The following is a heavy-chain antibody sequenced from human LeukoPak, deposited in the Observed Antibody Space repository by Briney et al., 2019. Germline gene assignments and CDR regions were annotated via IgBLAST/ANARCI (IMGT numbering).Heavy chain of an antibody. CDR3: ARHGVEAPAAILYMDV. J-gene: IGHJ6*03. CDR1: GYSFTSYW. CDR2: IYPGDSDT. Sequence: GESLKISCKGSGYSFTSYWIGWVRQLPGKGLGGMRIIYPGDSDTRYSPSFQGQVTISADTSISTAYLQWSSLKASDTDMYYCARHGVEAPAAILYMDVWGKGTTVTVSS. V-gene: IGHV5-51*01. D-gene: IGHD2-2*01.